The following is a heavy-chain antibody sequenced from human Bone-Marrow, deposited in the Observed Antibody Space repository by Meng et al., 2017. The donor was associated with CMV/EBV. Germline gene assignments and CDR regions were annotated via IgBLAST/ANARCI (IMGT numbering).Heavy chain of an antibody. Sequence: SVKVSCKASGGTFSSYAISWVRQAPGQGLEWMGGIIPIFGTANYAQKFQGRVTITTDESTSTAYMELSSLRSEDTAVYYCARVKDYYDSSAGFDYWGQGTLVTVSS. CDR2: IIPIFGTA. J-gene: IGHJ4*02. D-gene: IGHD3-22*01. CDR3: ARVKDYYDSSAGFDY. V-gene: IGHV1-69*05. CDR1: GGTFSSYA.